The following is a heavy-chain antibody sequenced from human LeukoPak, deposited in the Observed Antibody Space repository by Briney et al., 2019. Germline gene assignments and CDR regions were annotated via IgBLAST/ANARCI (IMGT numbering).Heavy chain of an antibody. D-gene: IGHD5-18*01. CDR2: IYYSGST. Sequence: SETLSLTCTVSGGSISSSSYYWGWIRQPPGKGLEWIGSIYYSGSTYYNPSLKSRVTISVDTSKNQFSLKLSSVTAAGTAVYYCARRTGYSYGFRAFDIWGQGTMVTVSS. CDR3: ARRTGYSYGFRAFDI. CDR1: GGSISSSSYY. V-gene: IGHV4-39*01. J-gene: IGHJ3*02.